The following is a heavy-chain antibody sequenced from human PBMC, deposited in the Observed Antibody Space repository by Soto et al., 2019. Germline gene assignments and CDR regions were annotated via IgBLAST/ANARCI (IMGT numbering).Heavy chain of an antibody. CDR1: GFTFDDYT. Sequence: HPGGSLRLSCAASGFTFDDYTMHWVRQAPGKGLEWVSLISWDGGSTYYADSVKGRFTISRDNSKNTLYLQMNSLRTEDTALYYSAKDRRELPPNLVHDYWGQGTLVTVSS. D-gene: IGHD1-26*01. CDR3: AKDRRELPPNLVHDY. CDR2: ISWDGGST. V-gene: IGHV3-43*01. J-gene: IGHJ4*02.